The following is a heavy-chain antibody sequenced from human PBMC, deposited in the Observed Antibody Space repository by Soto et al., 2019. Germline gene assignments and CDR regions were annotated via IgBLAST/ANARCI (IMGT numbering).Heavy chain of an antibody. CDR1: GYTFTSYY. D-gene: IGHD4-4*01. CDR2: INPNGGST. V-gene: IGHV1-46*01. J-gene: IGHJ4*02. Sequence: ASVKVSCKAFGYTFTSYYMHWVRQAPGQGLEWMGMINPNGGSTSYTQKFQDRVTMTKDTSTSTVYMELSSLRSEDTAVYYCARGFGYSNYEFWRYYFDYWGQGALVTVLL. CDR3: ARGFGYSNYEFWRYYFDY.